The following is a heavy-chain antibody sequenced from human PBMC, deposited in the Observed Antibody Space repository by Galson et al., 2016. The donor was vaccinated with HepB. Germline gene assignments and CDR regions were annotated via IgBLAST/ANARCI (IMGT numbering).Heavy chain of an antibody. J-gene: IGHJ6*02. Sequence: SETLSLTCTVSNGSISTYYWNWIRQPPGKGLEWIGYSYYTGSTNYNPSLKSRVTISVDTSKDQFSLKLSSVTAADTAVYYCARGGGDHEPFYFHYYGMDVWGQGITVIVSS. D-gene: IGHD3-16*01. CDR2: SYYTGST. CDR3: ARGGGDHEPFYFHYYGMDV. CDR1: NGSISTYY. V-gene: IGHV4-59*01.